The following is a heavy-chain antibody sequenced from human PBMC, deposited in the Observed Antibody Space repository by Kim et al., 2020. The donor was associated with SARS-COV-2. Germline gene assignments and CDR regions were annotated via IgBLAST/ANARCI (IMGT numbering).Heavy chain of an antibody. V-gene: IGHV1-18*01. D-gene: IGHD3-16*01. CDR2: SSAYNGNT. CDR3: ARDLGEDTSMIFFDF. CDR1: GYSFTDFG. Sequence: ASVKVSCQTSGYSFTDFGISWVRQAPGQGLEWMGWSSAYNGNTNYAQKFQGRVTMTTDTSTGTGYMVMRSLRSDDTAVNNCARDLGEDTSMIFFDFWGQG. J-gene: IGHJ4*02.